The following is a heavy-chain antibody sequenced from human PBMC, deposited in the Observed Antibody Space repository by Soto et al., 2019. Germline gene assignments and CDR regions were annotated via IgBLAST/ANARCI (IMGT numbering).Heavy chain of an antibody. J-gene: IGHJ4*02. CDR2: IYFDGITT. V-gene: IGHV3-74*01. CDR1: GFTFNTHW. CDR3: ARVGAMGVDY. D-gene: IGHD1-26*01. Sequence: EVQLVESGGGVVQPGGSLRLSCTASGFTFNTHWMHWVRQAPGKGLVWVSRIYFDGITTNYADSVKGRLTVSRDNAKNTVYLHVNTLRDEDTAVYYFARVGAMGVDYWGQGTLVTVSS.